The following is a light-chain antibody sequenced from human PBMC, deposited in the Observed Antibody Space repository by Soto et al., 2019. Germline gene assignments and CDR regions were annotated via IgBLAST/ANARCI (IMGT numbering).Light chain of an antibody. Sequence: EIVMTQSPATLSVSPGERATLSCRASQSVSSNLAWYQQKPGQAPRLLIYGASSRATGIPARISGSGSGTEFTLTINSLQSEDFAVYCCQQYNDWPPLSFGGGTKVEIK. CDR3: QQYNDWPPLS. J-gene: IGKJ4*01. CDR2: GAS. CDR1: QSVSSN. V-gene: IGKV3-15*01.